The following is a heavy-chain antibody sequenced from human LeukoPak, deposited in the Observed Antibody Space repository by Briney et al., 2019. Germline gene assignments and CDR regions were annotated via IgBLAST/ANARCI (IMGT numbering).Heavy chain of an antibody. CDR1: GASLNTYH. Sequence: SETLSLTCTVSGASLNTYHWSWIRQPPGKGLEWIGYIYYSGTTSYNPSLKTRVTISIDTSKNQFSLTLSSVTAADTAAYYCARVIRPMASQYSFDYWGQGTLVTVSS. D-gene: IGHD3-10*01. V-gene: IGHV4-59*01. CDR3: ARVIRPMASQYSFDY. J-gene: IGHJ4*02. CDR2: IYYSGTT.